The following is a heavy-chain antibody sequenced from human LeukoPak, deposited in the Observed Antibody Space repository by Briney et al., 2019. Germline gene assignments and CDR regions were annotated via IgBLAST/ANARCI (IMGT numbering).Heavy chain of an antibody. Sequence: ASVKVSCKASGGTFSSYAISWVRQAPGQGLEWMRGIIPIFGTANYAQKFQGRVTITADESTSTAYMELSSLRSEDTAVYYCARVRSPQWLSSGWYYFDYWGQGTLVTVSS. CDR3: ARVRSPQWLSSGWYYFDY. D-gene: IGHD6-19*01. J-gene: IGHJ4*02. V-gene: IGHV1-69*13. CDR2: IIPIFGTA. CDR1: GGTFSSYA.